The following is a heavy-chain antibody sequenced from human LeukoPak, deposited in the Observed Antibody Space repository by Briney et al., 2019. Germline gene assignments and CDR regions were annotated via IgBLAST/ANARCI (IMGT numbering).Heavy chain of an antibody. J-gene: IGHJ4*02. CDR2: IIPIFGTA. D-gene: IGHD3-3*01. V-gene: IGHV1-69*13. Sequence: SVKVSCKASGGTFSSYAICWVPQAPGQGLEWIGGIIPIFGTANYAQKFQGRVAITADESTSTAYMELSSLRSEDTAVYYCASQWVNYDFWSGLQNWGQGTLVTVSS. CDR3: ASQWVNYDFWSGLQN. CDR1: GGTFSSYA.